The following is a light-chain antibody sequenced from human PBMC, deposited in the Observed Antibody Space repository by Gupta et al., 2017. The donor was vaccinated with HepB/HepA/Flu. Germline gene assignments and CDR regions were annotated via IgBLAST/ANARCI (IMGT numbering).Light chain of an antibody. V-gene: IGKV3-20*01. J-gene: IGKJ1*01. CDR3: QQYGGSPQT. CDR1: QGVSTY. CDR2: GAS. Sequence: EIVLTQSPGTLSLSPGERATLSCRASQGVSTYLAWYQQKPGQAPRLLIHGASSRATDIPDRFSGSGSGTDFTLTISRLEPEDFAMYYCQQYGGSPQTFGQWTKVEIK.